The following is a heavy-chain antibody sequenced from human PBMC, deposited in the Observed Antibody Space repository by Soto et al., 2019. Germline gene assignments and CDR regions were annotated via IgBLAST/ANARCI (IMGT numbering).Heavy chain of an antibody. D-gene: IGHD3-3*01. CDR1: GYPFTSYY. CDR2: INPSGGST. Sequence: ASVQVSCKASGYPFTSYYMHWVRQAPGQGLEWMGIINPSGGSTGYAQKFQGRVTMTRDTSTSTVYMELSSLRSEDTAVYYCARYAGADYDVGSGYSNYFDYWGQGTMVTVSS. V-gene: IGHV1-46*01. CDR3: ARYAGADYDVGSGYSNYFDY. J-gene: IGHJ4*02.